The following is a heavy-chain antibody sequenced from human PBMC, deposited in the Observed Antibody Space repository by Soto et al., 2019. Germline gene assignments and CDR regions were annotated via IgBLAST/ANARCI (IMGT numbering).Heavy chain of an antibody. D-gene: IGHD2-15*01. V-gene: IGHV3-30-3*01. CDR1: GFTFSSYA. CDR3: SRAAGGYYYYGMDV. CDR2: ISNDGSNK. Sequence: QVQLVESGGGVVQPGRSLRLSCAASGFTFSSYALHWVRQAPGKGLEWVALISNDGSNKYHADSVKGRFTISGDNSKNSLLLQMNSLRTDDAAVYYCSRAAGGYYYYGMDVWGQGTTVTVAS. J-gene: IGHJ6*02.